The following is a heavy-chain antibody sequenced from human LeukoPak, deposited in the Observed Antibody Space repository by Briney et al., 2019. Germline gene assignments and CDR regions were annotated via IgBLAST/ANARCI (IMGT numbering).Heavy chain of an antibody. D-gene: IGHD2-21*02. J-gene: IGHJ2*01. CDR2: INHSGST. CDR3: ARENIVVVTAIPSWYFDL. V-gene: IGHV4-34*01. CDR1: GGSFSGYY. Sequence: SETLSLTCAVYGGSFSGYYWSWIRQPPGKGLEWIGEINHSGSTNYNPSLKSRVTISVDTSKNQFSLKLSSVTAADTAVYYCARENIVVVTAIPSWYFDLWGRGTLVTVSS.